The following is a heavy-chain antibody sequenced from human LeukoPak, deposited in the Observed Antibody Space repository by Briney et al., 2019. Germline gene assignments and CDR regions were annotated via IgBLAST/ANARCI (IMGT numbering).Heavy chain of an antibody. CDR3: ARLSSGSHPNFDY. Sequence: SETLSLTCKVSAYSITSGYYWAWIRQPPGKGLEWIGSFFHSGTAYSNPSLRSRLTMSVDTSKNQFSLKLRSVTAADTAVYYCARLSSGSHPNFDYWGQGTLVTVSS. D-gene: IGHD3-22*01. CDR2: FFHSGTA. CDR1: AYSITSGYY. J-gene: IGHJ4*02. V-gene: IGHV4-38-2*02.